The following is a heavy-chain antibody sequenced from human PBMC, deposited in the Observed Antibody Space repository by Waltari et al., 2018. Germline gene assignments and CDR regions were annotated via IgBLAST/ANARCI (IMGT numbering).Heavy chain of an antibody. Sequence: EVQLVGSGGGLVKPGGSLRLSCAASGFTFSSYTMNWVRQAPGEGLEWVSSISSGSSYKYYADSVKGRFNISRDNVKNSLYLQMNSLRAEDTAVYYCAREWGVMIGTAGYYFDYWAQGTLVTVSS. V-gene: IGHV3-21*01. D-gene: IGHD3-22*01. CDR2: ISSGSSYK. J-gene: IGHJ4*02. CDR1: GFTFSSYT. CDR3: AREWGVMIGTAGYYFDY.